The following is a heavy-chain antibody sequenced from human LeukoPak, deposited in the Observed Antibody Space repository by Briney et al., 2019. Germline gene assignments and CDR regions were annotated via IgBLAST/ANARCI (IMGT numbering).Heavy chain of an antibody. CDR1: GSIFTNYW. CDR2: ISPDGSDT. V-gene: IGHV5-51*01. J-gene: IGHJ4*02. D-gene: IGHD6-13*01. Sequence: AXESXQISCQASGSIFTNYWIGWVRQLPGKGLEWMGIISPDGSDTRYSPSFQGQVTISADKSITTAYLQWSSLKASDTAMYYCARLTSSWSFDYWGQGTLVTVSS. CDR3: ARLTSSWSFDY.